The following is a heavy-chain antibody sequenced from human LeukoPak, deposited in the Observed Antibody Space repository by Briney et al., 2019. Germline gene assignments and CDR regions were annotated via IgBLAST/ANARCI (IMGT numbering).Heavy chain of an antibody. CDR3: ARGGFTYYDILTGYYGVDY. Sequence: ASVKVPCKASGYTFTSYGISWVRQAPGQGLEWMGWISAYNGNTNYAQKLQGRVTMTTDTSTSTAYMELRSLRSDDTAVYYCARGGFTYYDILTGYYGVDYWGQGTLVTVSS. J-gene: IGHJ4*02. V-gene: IGHV1-18*01. CDR1: GYTFTSYG. D-gene: IGHD3-9*01. CDR2: ISAYNGNT.